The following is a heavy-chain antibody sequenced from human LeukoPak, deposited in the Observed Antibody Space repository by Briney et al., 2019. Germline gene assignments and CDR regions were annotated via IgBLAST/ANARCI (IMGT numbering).Heavy chain of an antibody. CDR3: AKVGAVTGAYY. Sequence: GGSLRLSCAASGFTFSSYSMNWVRQAPGKGLEWVSSISSSSSYIYYADSVKGRFTISRDNAKNSLYLQMNSLRAEDTAVYYCAKVGAVTGAYYWGQGTLVTVSS. CDR2: ISSSSSYI. J-gene: IGHJ4*02. CDR1: GFTFSSYS. V-gene: IGHV3-21*01. D-gene: IGHD1-14*01.